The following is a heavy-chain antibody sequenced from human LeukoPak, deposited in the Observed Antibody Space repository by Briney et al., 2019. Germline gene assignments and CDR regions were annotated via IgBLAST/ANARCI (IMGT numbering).Heavy chain of an antibody. V-gene: IGHV4-59*01. CDR3: ARKGGHFDY. CDR2: VYYNGSA. Sequence: SETLSLTCTASGDSINYYYWSWIRQSPGKGLEWIGYVYYNGSAKYNPSLKSRVTISVDMSKNQFSLKVSSVTAADTAIYYCARKGGHFDYWGQGTLVTVSS. J-gene: IGHJ4*02. D-gene: IGHD2-15*01. CDR1: GDSINYYY.